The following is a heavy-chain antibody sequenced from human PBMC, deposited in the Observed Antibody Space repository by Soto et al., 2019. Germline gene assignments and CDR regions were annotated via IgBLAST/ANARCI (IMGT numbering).Heavy chain of an antibody. D-gene: IGHD2-2*01. CDR1: GGSFSGYY. V-gene: IGHV4-34*01. CDR2: INHSGST. Sequence: SETLSLTCAVYGGSFSGYYWSWIRQPPGKGLEWLGEINHSGSTNYNPSLKSRFTISVDTSKNQFSLKLISVTAADTAVYYCARLANVYCSSTSCPGGTQLWTNYYYYGMDVWGQGTTVAVSS. J-gene: IGHJ6*02. CDR3: ARLANVYCSSTSCPGGTQLWTNYYYYGMDV.